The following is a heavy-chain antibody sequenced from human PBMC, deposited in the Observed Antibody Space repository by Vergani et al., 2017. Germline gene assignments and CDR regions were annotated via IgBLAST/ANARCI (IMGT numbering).Heavy chain of an antibody. CDR1: GGSISSSSYY. V-gene: IGHV4-39*07. J-gene: IGHJ2*01. CDR3: ARDGNGDYGNWYFDL. D-gene: IGHD4-17*01. CDR2: MYYSGNT. Sequence: QLQLEESGPGLVKPSETLSLTCSVSGGSISSSSYYWGWIRQTPGKGLEWIGSMYYSGNTYYNPSLKSRVTISVDTSKNQFSLKLSCVTAADTAVYYCARDGNGDYGNWYFDLWGRGTLVTVSS.